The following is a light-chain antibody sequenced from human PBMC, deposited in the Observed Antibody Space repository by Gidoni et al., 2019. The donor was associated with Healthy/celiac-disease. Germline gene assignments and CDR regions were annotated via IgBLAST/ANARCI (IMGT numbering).Light chain of an antibody. CDR3: QQYNSYSQT. J-gene: IGKJ1*01. Sequence: DIQMTQSPSTPSASVGDRVTITCRASQSISSWLAWYQQKPGKAPKLLIYDASSLESGVPSRFSGSGSGTEFTLTISSLQPDDFATYYCQQYNSYSQTFGQGTKVEIK. CDR1: QSISSW. V-gene: IGKV1-5*01. CDR2: DAS.